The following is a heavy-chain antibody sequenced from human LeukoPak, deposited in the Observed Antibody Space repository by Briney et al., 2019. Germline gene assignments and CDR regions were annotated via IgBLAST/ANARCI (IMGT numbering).Heavy chain of an antibody. J-gene: IGHJ4*02. V-gene: IGHV4-38-2*02. CDR3: ARVRGGYYDSSGYYVDY. CDR1: GYSISSGYY. Sequence: SETLSLTCTVSGYSISSGYYWGWIRQPPGKGLEWIGRIDTSGRTNYNPSLKSRVTISVDTSKNQFSLKLSSVTAADTAVYYCARVRGGYYDSSGYYVDYWGQGTLVTVSS. CDR2: IDTSGRT. D-gene: IGHD3-22*01.